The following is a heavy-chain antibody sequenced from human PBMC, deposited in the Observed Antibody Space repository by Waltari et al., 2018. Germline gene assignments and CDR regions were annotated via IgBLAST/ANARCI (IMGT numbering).Heavy chain of an antibody. CDR3: ARALPGDYYHAGTNY. CDR2: ISGSGGRT. CDR1: GGSISSNY. D-gene: IGHD3-3*01. Sequence: QLQLQESGPGLVKPSETLSLTCAVSGGSISSNYWSWIRQPPGKGLEWIGRISGSGGRTDYNPSLKSRVTISTDTSKNQFSLKLSSVTAADTAVYYCARALPGDYYHAGTNYWGQGVLVTVSS. V-gene: IGHV4-4*07. J-gene: IGHJ4*02.